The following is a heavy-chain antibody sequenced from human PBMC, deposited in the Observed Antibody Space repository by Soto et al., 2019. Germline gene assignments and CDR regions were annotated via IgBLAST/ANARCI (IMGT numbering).Heavy chain of an antibody. V-gene: IGHV1-8*01. D-gene: IGHD4-17*01. Sequence: VSLKVCCKASGYTFTSYDINRVRQATGQGLEWMGWMNPNSGNTGYAQKFQGQVTISVDKSISTAYLQWSSLKASDTAMYYCARHWTSVTTRSNYYYYLDVWGKGTTVTVSS. CDR2: MNPNSGNT. CDR1: GYTFTSYD. CDR3: ARHWTSVTTRSNYYYYLDV. J-gene: IGHJ6*03.